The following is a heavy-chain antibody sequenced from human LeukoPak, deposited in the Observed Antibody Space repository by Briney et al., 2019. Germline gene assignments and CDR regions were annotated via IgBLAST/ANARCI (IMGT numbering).Heavy chain of an antibody. CDR1: GYSFTSYW. CDR2: FYPGDSDT. CDR3: ARDDRGYSYGSDAFDI. D-gene: IGHD5-18*01. Sequence: GESLKISCKGFGYSFTSYWIGWVRQMPGKGLEWMGIFYPGDSDTRYSPSFQGQVTISADKSISTAYLQWSSLKASDTAMYYCARDDRGYSYGSDAFDIWGQGTMVTVSS. J-gene: IGHJ3*02. V-gene: IGHV5-51*01.